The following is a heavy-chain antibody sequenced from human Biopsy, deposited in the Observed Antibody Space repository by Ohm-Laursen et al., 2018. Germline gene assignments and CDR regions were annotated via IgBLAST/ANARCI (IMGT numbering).Heavy chain of an antibody. CDR2: VNTDGSST. V-gene: IGHV3-74*01. J-gene: IGHJ4*02. Sequence: SLGLSCSASEFIFSRFWMYWVRQAPGKGLVWVSRVNTDGSSTNYADAVKGRFTISRDNAKNTVFLQMNSLRAEDTAVYYCTRAEAGSGSLLYFDYWGQGTLVTVSS. CDR3: TRAEAGSGSLLYFDY. CDR1: EFIFSRFW. D-gene: IGHD3-10*01.